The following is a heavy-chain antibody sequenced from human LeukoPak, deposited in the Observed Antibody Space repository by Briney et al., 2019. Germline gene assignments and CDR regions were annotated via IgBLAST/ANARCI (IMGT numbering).Heavy chain of an antibody. CDR2: ITGSGPYM. Sequence: TGGSLRLSCAASGFTFSTFAMHWVRLSPGKGLERVSSITGSGPYMLYADSVKHRFTISRDNTKNLLYLEMNSLRAEDTAMYFCVRDVGAVRGEVYFDYWGQGTLVTVSS. V-gene: IGHV3-21*06. J-gene: IGHJ4*02. CDR3: VRDVGAVRGEVYFDY. D-gene: IGHD3-10*01. CDR1: GFTFSTFA.